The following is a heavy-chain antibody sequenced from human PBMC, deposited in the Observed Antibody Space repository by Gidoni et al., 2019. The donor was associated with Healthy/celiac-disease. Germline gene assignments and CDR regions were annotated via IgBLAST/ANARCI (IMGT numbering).Heavy chain of an antibody. V-gene: IGHV3-48*01. CDR2: ISSSSSTI. Sequence: EVQLVESGGGLVQPGGSLRLSCAASGFTFSSYSMNWVRQAPGKGLEWVSYISSSSSTIYYADSVKGRFTISRDNAKNSLYLQMNSLRAEDTAVYYCARGGYGDYEGFDYWGQGTLVTVSS. D-gene: IGHD4-17*01. CDR3: ARGGYGDYEGFDY. CDR1: GFTFSSYS. J-gene: IGHJ4*02.